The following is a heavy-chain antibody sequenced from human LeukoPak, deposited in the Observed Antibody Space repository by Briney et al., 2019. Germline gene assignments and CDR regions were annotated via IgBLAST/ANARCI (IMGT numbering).Heavy chain of an antibody. Sequence: SETLSLTCTVSGGSISSSNYYWGWIRQPPGKGLEWIGSIYYSGSTYYNPSLKSRVTISVDTSKNQFSLKLSSVTAADTAVYYCARDEEWELPPDYWGQGTLVTVSS. V-gene: IGHV4-39*07. CDR2: IYYSGST. CDR3: ARDEEWELPPDY. J-gene: IGHJ4*02. CDR1: GGSISSSNYY. D-gene: IGHD1-26*01.